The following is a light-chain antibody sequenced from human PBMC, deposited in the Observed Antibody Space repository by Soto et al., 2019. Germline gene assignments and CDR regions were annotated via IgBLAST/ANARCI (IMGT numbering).Light chain of an antibody. CDR3: QQYGSSIT. V-gene: IGKV3-20*01. CDR2: GAS. Sequence: EIVLTQSPGTLSLSPGERATLSCRASQSVSSSYLAWYQQKPGQAPRLLIYGASSRATGIPDRFSGSGSGTDFTLTISRLEPEDFAVYHCQQYGSSITFGQGTRLKIK. J-gene: IGKJ5*01. CDR1: QSVSSSY.